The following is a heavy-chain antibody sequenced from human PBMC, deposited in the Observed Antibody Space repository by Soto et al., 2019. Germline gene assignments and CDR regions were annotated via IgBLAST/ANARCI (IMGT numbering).Heavy chain of an antibody. CDR1: GFTVSSNY. V-gene: IGHV3-66*04. CDR2: IYSGGSA. CDR3: ARHGYSYGGGYFDY. Sequence: EVQLVESGGGLVQTGGSLRLSCAASGFTVSSNYMSWVRQAPGKGLEWDSVIYSGGSAYYADSVKGRFTISRDNSKNTLYLQMNSLRAEDTAVYYCARHGYSYGGGYFDYCGQGTLVTVSS. J-gene: IGHJ4*02. D-gene: IGHD5-18*01.